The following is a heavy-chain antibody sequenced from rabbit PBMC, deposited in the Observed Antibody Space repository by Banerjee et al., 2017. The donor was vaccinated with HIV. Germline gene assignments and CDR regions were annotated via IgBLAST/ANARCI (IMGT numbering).Heavy chain of an antibody. CDR2: IDPVFGST. CDR1: GFDFSSYG. V-gene: IGHV1S39*01. CDR3: AMGYAGYAGYGYPYFNL. D-gene: IGHD7-1*01. Sequence: QEQLVESGGGLVQPGGSLKLSCKASGFDFSSYGVSWVRQAPGKGLEWIGYIDPVFGSTYYASWVNGRFTISKTSSTTVTLQMTSLTAADTATYFCAMGYAGYAGYGYPYFNLWGPGTLVTVS. J-gene: IGHJ4*01.